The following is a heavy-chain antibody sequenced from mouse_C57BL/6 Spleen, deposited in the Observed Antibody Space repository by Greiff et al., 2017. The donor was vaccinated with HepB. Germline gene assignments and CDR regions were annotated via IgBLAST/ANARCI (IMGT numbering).Heavy chain of an antibody. V-gene: IGHV1-81*01. CDR3: ARGDYLYAMDY. CDR1: GYTFTSYG. D-gene: IGHD2-4*01. J-gene: IGHJ4*01. Sequence: VQLQHSGAELARPGASVKLSCKASGYTFTSYGISWVKQRTGQGLEWIGEIYPRSGNTYYNEKFKGKATLTADKSSSTAYMELRSLTSEDSAVYVCARGDYLYAMDYWGQGTSVTVSS. CDR2: IYPRSGNT.